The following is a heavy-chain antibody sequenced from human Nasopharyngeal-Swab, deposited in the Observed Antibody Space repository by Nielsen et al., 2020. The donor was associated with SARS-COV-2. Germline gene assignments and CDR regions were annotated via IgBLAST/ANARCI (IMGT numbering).Heavy chain of an antibody. V-gene: IGHV4-59*08. CDR3: ARKRYNWNYDY. J-gene: IGHJ4*02. CDR1: GGSISSYY. Sequence: GSLRLSCTVSGGSISSYYWSWIRQSPGKGLEWIGYIYYSGSTNYNPSLKSRVTISVDTSKNQFSLKLSSVTAADTAVYYCARKRYNWNYDYWGQGTLVTVSS. D-gene: IGHD1-7*01. CDR2: IYYSGST.